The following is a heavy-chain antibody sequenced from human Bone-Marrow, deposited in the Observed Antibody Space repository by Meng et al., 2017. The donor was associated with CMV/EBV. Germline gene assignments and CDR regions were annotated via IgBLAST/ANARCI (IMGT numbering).Heavy chain of an antibody. CDR1: GFTFTTYW. CDR3: AKELIVVVPAANWFDP. D-gene: IGHD2-2*01. V-gene: IGHV3-7*01. J-gene: IGHJ5*02. CDR2: IKQDGSEK. Sequence: GGSLRLSCAASGFTFTTYWMTWVRQAPEKGLEWVASIKQDGSEKYYVDSVKGRFTISRDNSKNTLYLQMNSLRAEDTAVYYCAKELIVVVPAANWFDPWGQGTLVTVSS.